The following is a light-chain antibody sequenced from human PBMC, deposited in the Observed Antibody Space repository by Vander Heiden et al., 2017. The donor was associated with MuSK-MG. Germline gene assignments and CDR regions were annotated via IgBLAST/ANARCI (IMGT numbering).Light chain of an antibody. Sequence: DIQMTQPPSSLSASVGDRVTITCRASQGISNSLAWYQQNSGKGPKLLIYSASTLQSAVPSRFSGSGSGTDFTLTISSLQPEDVATYYCQTDYSVPVTFGHGTKVEIK. CDR2: SAS. V-gene: IGKV1-27*01. J-gene: IGKJ4*01. CDR3: QTDYSVPVT. CDR1: QGISNS.